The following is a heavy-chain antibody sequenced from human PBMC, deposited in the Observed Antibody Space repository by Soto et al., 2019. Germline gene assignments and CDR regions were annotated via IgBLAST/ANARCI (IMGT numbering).Heavy chain of an antibody. Sequence: ASVKVSCKASGYTFTSYDINWVRQATGQGLEWMGWMNPNSGNTGYAQKFQGRVTMTRNTSISTAYMELSSLRSEDTAVYYCARGRAEYQLLSYYYYGMDVWGQGTTVTVPS. V-gene: IGHV1-8*01. J-gene: IGHJ6*02. CDR2: MNPNSGNT. CDR1: GYTFTSYD. CDR3: ARGRAEYQLLSYYYYGMDV. D-gene: IGHD2-2*01.